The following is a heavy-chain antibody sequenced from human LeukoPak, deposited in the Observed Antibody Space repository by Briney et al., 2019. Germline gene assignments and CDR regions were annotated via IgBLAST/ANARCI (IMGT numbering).Heavy chain of an antibody. CDR3: AKGLDSSGWPYFDY. CDR1: GFTFDDYA. Sequence: GGSLRLSCAASGFTFDDYAMHWVRQAPGKGLEWVSGISWNSGSIGYADSVKGRFTISRDNAKNSLYLQMNSLRAEDTALYYCAKGLDSSGWPYFDYWGQGTLVTVSS. J-gene: IGHJ4*02. CDR2: ISWNSGSI. D-gene: IGHD6-19*01. V-gene: IGHV3-9*01.